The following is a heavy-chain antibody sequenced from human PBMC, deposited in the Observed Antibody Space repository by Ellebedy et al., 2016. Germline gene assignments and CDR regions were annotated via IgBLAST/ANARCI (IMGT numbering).Heavy chain of an antibody. D-gene: IGHD3-10*01. V-gene: IGHV3-30*03. CDR3: ARDFLPGSPDYFDY. CDR1: GFSFKSHG. CDR2: ISYDGANK. Sequence: GGSLRLSXAASGFSFKSHGMHWVRQTPGEGLESVAVISYDGANKYYPDSVKGRFTISRDNSKNTLALQMNSLRPEDTAVYYCARDFLPGSPDYFDYWGRGTLVTVSS. J-gene: IGHJ4*02.